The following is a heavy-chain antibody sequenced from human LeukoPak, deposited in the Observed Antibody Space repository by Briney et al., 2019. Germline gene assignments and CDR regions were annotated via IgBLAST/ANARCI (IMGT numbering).Heavy chain of an antibody. CDR2: IYYTGST. D-gene: IGHD2-15*01. CDR1: GDSISTYY. CDR3: ASATWSPPGLDI. J-gene: IGHJ3*02. V-gene: IGHV4-59*01. Sequence: SSETLSLTCTVSGDSISTYYWNWIRQPPGKGLEWIGYIYYTGSTNYNPSLKSRVTISVDTSKNQFSLKLRSVTAADTAMYYCASATWSPPGLDIWGQGTMVTVSS.